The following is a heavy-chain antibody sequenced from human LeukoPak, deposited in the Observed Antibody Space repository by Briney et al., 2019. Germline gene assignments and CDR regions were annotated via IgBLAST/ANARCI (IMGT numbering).Heavy chain of an antibody. CDR1: GASISSHY. CDR3: ASRAHCSGGSCYGNWFDP. Sequence: PSQTMSLTCTVSGASISSHYWSWIRQSPGKGLEWIGYFSYSGITNYNPSLKSRVTIPVDTSKNHFSLRLSSVTAADTAVYYCASRAHCSGGSCYGNWFDPWGQGTLVTVSS. J-gene: IGHJ5*02. CDR2: FSYSGIT. V-gene: IGHV4-59*11. D-gene: IGHD2-15*01.